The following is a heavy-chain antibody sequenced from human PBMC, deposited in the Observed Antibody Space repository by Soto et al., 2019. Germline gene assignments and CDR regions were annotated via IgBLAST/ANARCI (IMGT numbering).Heavy chain of an antibody. CDR3: ARQVYIWGNYCFDY. D-gene: IGHD3-16*01. J-gene: IGHJ4*02. V-gene: IGHV1-3*01. Sequence: QVQLVQSGAEVKKPGASVKVSCESSGYTFTKYSIQWVRQAPGQRLEWMGWINVASGNTKYSQKFQGRVTFARDTSTNTAYMELRSLSPEDTAVYYCARQVYIWGNYCFDYWGQGTLVTVSS. CDR1: GYTFTKYS. CDR2: INVASGNT.